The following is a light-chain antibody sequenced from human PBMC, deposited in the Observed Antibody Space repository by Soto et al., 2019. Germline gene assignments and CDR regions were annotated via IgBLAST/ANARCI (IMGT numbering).Light chain of an antibody. J-gene: IGKJ4*01. V-gene: IGKV3-15*01. Sequence: IVVTQSPATLSVSPGERATLSCRASQSVGNNFAWYQQKPGQAPRLLIFATSTRATGVPARFSGSGSGTEFTLTISSLQSEDFAVYYCQQYGAWHLTFSGGAKVEIE. CDR3: QQYGAWHLT. CDR2: ATS. CDR1: QSVGNN.